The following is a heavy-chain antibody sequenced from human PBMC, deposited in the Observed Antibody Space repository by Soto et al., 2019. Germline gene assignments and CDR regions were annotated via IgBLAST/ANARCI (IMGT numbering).Heavy chain of an antibody. J-gene: IGHJ6*02. CDR1: GFTFSSYA. Sequence: QVELVESGGDVVQPGMSLRLSCVATGFTFSSYAMHWVRQAPGKGLEWVAVISYDGSHKYYADSVQGRPTISRDNPANALYLQMNSLRGEDTALYYCAREVVAPPDYYYGMAVWGQGTTVTFSS. CDR3: AREVVAPPDYYYGMAV. V-gene: IGHV3-30-3*01. CDR2: ISYDGSHK. D-gene: IGHD2-2*01.